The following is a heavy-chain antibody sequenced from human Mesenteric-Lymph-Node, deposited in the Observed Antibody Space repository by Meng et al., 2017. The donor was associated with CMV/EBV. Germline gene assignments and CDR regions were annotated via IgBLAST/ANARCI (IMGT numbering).Heavy chain of an antibody. CDR3: ARIQTDSVTGYTNSWFWFDP. J-gene: IGHJ5*02. CDR1: GLSLSTRGMR. CDR2: IDWVDDK. V-gene: IGHV2-70D*14. D-gene: IGHD6-13*01. Sequence: SGSTLVKPTQTGTLTRTYSGLSLSTRGMRVSWVRQPPGKAREWLARIDWVDDKFHSTSLKTRLTISKDTSKTQVVLTMTNMDPVDTGTYYCARIQTDSVTGYTNSWFWFDPWGQGLLVTVSS.